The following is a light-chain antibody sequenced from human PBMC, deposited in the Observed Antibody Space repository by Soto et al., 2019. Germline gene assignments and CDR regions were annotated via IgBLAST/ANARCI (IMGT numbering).Light chain of an antibody. CDR1: KGISNY. CDR2: AAS. Sequence: DIQMTQSPSSLSASVGDIVTITCRASKGISNYLAWYQQKPGKGPKFLIYAASTLQSGVPSRFSGSGSGTEFSLTITSLQPEDVATYYCQKYNRAPWTFGQGTKVEIK. CDR3: QKYNRAPWT. J-gene: IGKJ1*01. V-gene: IGKV1-27*01.